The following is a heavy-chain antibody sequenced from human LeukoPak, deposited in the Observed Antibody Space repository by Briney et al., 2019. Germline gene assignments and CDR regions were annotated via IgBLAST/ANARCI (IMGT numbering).Heavy chain of an antibody. Sequence: GGSLRLSCAASGFTFSSYGMSWVRQAPGKGLEWVSAISGSGGSTYYADSVKGRFTISRDNSKNTLYLQMNSLRAEDTAVYYCAKDGGGYCSGGSCFVEWFDIWGQGTMVTVSS. CDR3: AKDGGGYCSGGSCFVEWFDI. CDR1: GFTFSSYG. CDR2: ISGSGGST. D-gene: IGHD2-15*01. J-gene: IGHJ3*02. V-gene: IGHV3-23*01.